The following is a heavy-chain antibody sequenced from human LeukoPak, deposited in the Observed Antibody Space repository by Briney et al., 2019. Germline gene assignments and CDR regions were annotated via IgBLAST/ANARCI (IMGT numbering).Heavy chain of an antibody. CDR1: GFTFSSHA. J-gene: IGHJ4*02. D-gene: IGHD1-1*01. CDR3: ANEVRPNDY. CDR2: ISISGGST. V-gene: IGHV3-23*01. Sequence: GGSLRLSCAASGFTFSSHAMCWVRQAPGKGLEWVSSISISGGSTYYADSVQGRFTISRDNSKNTLYLQMNSLRAEDTALYYCANEVRPNDYWGQGTVVSVSS.